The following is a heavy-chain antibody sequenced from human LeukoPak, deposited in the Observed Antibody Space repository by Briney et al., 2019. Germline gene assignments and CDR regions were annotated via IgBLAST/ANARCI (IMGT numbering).Heavy chain of an antibody. CDR2: ISYDGSNK. J-gene: IGHJ4*01. V-gene: IGHV3-30-3*01. CDR3: ARGTATPSFDY. Sequence: GGSLRLSCAASGFTFSSYAMHWVRQAPGKGLEWVAVISYDGSNKYYADSVKGRFTISRDNSKNTLYLQMNSLRAEDTAVYYCARGTATPSFDYWGHGTLVTVSS. CDR1: GFTFSSYA. D-gene: IGHD5-18*01.